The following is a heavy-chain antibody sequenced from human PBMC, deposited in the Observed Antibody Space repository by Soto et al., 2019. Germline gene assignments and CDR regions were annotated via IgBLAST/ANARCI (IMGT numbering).Heavy chain of an antibody. CDR1: GYSISSSNW. CDR2: IYYSGTT. D-gene: IGHD1-26*01. CDR3: ARREIQGPIDY. J-gene: IGHJ4*02. V-gene: IGHV4-28*01. Sequence: QVQLQESGPGLVKPSDTLSLTCAVSGYSISSSNWWGWIRQPPGKGLEWIGYIYYSGTTYYNPSLKGRVTMSVDTSKNQFALKLTSVTAVDTAVYYCARREIQGPIDYWGQGTLVTVSS.